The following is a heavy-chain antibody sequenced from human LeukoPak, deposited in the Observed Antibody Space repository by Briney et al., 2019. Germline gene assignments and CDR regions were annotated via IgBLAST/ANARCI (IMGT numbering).Heavy chain of an antibody. J-gene: IGHJ5*02. V-gene: IGHV4-31*03. Sequence: SETLSLTCTVSGGSISSGGYYWSWIRQHPGKGLEWIGYIYYSGSTYYNPSLKSRVTISVDTSKNQFSLKLSSVTAADTAVYYCARGSPRGSSSRFDPWGQGTLVTVSS. CDR1: GGSISSGGYY. CDR3: ARGSPRGSSSRFDP. CDR2: IYYSGST. D-gene: IGHD6-6*01.